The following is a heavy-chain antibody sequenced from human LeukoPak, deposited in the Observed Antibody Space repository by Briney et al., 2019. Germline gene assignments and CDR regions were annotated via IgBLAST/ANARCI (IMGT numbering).Heavy chain of an antibody. D-gene: IGHD3-10*01. CDR3: ATGPHYYGSGSYFGNWFDP. Sequence: GESLKISCKGSGYSFTSYWIGWVRQMPGKGLEWMGIIYPGDSDTRYSPSFQGQVTISADKSISTAYLQWSSLKASDTAMYYCATGPHYYGSGSYFGNWFDPWGQGTLVTVSS. V-gene: IGHV5-51*01. CDR2: IYPGDSDT. J-gene: IGHJ5*02. CDR1: GYSFTSYW.